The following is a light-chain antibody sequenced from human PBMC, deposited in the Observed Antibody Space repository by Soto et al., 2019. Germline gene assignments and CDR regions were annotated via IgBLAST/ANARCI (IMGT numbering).Light chain of an antibody. CDR3: QSYDTNLSSYV. CDR1: SSNIGAGHD. J-gene: IGLJ1*01. Sequence: QSVLTQPPSVSGAPGQRVTISCTGSSSNIGAGHDVHWYQQLPGTAPKLLIFGNNNRPSGVPDRLSGSKPGTSASLAITGLQAEDEADYYCQSYDTNLSSYVFGTGTKLTVL. CDR2: GNN. V-gene: IGLV1-40*01.